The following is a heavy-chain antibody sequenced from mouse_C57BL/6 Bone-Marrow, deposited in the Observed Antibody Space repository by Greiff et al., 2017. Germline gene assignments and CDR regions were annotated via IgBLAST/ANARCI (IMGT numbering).Heavy chain of an antibody. D-gene: IGHD1-1*01. Sequence: VQLQQSGAELARPGASVKLSCKASGYTFTSYGISWVKQRTGQGLEWIGEIYPRSGNTYYNEKFKGKATLTADKSSSTAYMELRSLTSEDSAVYYGAGEDYGSSLYWYCDVWGTGTTVTVSS. J-gene: IGHJ1*03. V-gene: IGHV1-81*01. CDR2: IYPRSGNT. CDR1: GYTFTSYG. CDR3: AGEDYGSSLYWYCDV.